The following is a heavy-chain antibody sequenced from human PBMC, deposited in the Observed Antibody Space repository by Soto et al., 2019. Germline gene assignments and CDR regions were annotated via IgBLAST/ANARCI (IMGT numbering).Heavy chain of an antibody. CDR1: GGSISSSNW. V-gene: IGHV4-4*02. Sequence: NPSETLSLTCAVSGGSISSSNWWSWVRQPPGKGLEWIGEIYHSGSTNYNPSLKSRVTISVDKSKNQFSLKLSSVTAADTAVYYCARDRWSIVARSGMDVWGQGTTVTVSS. CDR3: ARDRWSIVARSGMDV. J-gene: IGHJ6*02. D-gene: IGHD2-15*01. CDR2: IYHSGST.